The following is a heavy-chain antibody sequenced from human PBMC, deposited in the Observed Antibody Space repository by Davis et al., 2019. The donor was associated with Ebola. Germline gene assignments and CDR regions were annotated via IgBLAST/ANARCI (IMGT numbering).Heavy chain of an antibody. CDR3: ASGLWGSRGMDV. Sequence: ASVTVSCKASGYTFTSYDINWVRQATGQGLEWMGWMNPNSGNTGYAQKFQGRVTMTRNTSISTAYMELSSLRSEDTAVYYCASGLWGSRGMDVWGKGTTVTVSS. CDR1: GYTFTSYD. D-gene: IGHD3-16*01. J-gene: IGHJ6*04. V-gene: IGHV1-8*01. CDR2: MNPNSGNT.